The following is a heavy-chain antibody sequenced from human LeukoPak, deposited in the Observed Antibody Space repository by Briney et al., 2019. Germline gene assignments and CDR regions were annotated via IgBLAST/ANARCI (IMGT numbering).Heavy chain of an antibody. CDR3: ARGPPGRFLEWLWTYYMDV. Sequence: SGGSLRLSCAASGFTVSSNYMSWVRQAPGKGLEWVSIIYSGGSTYYADSVKGRFTISRDNSMNTLYLQMNRLRDEDTAVYYCARGPPGRFLEWLWTYYMDVWGKGTTVTVSS. V-gene: IGHV3-53*01. CDR1: GFTVSSNY. J-gene: IGHJ6*03. CDR2: IYSGGST. D-gene: IGHD3-3*01.